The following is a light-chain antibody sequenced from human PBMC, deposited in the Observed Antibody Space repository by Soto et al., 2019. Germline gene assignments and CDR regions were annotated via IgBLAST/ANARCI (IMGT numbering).Light chain of an antibody. Sequence: DIQMTQSPSSLSASVGDRVTITCRTSQAIGNSVNWYQQKPGKAPNLLVYGTSTLQSGVPYRFSGSGSGTDFTLTISSAQREDFATYSCQQSFASSWTFGQGTKVEL. CDR2: GTS. J-gene: IGKJ1*01. V-gene: IGKV1-39*01. CDR1: QAIGNS. CDR3: QQSFASSWT.